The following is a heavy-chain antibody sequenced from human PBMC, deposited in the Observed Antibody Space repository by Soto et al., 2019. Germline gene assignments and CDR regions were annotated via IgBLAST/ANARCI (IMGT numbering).Heavy chain of an antibody. D-gene: IGHD4-17*01. CDR2: ISFDGSKK. CDR3: AREDDYGYRYINYGLDV. CDR1: GFTFKIYA. J-gene: IGHJ6*02. V-gene: IGHV3-30-3*01. Sequence: PGGSLRLSCAASGFTFKIYALHWFRQAPGKGLEWVAVISFDGSKKYYTDSVKGRFTISRDNLKNTLYLQMNNLRVEDAALYFCAREDDYGYRYINYGLDVWGQGTTVTVSS.